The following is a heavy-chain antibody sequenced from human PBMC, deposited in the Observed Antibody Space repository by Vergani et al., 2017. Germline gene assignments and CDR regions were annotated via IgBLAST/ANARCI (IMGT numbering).Heavy chain of an antibody. V-gene: IGHV1-46*03. Sequence: QVQVVQSGAEVKKSGASVKVSCKTSGYTFSNYYMHWVRQAPGQGLEWMGIINPSGGQTNYAQKFQGRVTMTRDTSTSTVYMELSSLRSKDTAIYYCARGDYGILTGYRYWGQGTLVTVSA. J-gene: IGHJ4*02. CDR1: GYTFSNYY. CDR3: ARGDYGILTGYRY. CDR2: INPSGGQT. D-gene: IGHD3-9*01.